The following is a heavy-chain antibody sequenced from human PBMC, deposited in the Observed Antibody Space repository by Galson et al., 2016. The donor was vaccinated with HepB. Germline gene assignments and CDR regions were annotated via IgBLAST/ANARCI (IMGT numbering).Heavy chain of an antibody. D-gene: IGHD6-19*01. CDR1: GGSMSYYY. J-gene: IGHJ6*02. Sequence: GGSMSYYYWSWIRQPPGKGLEWIGYIYYSESTNYNPSLKSRVTISVDASKNQFSLELTSVTAADTAVYYCARDDSGGWYGFHYGMDVWGQGTTVTVSS. CDR3: ARDDSGGWYGFHYGMDV. CDR2: IYYSEST. V-gene: IGHV4-59*01.